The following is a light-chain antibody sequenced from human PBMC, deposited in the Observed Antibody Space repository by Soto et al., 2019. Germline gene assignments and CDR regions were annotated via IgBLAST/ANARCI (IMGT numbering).Light chain of an antibody. CDR3: QQYGSSPHT. J-gene: IGKJ2*01. V-gene: IGKV3-20*01. CDR1: QSVSSSY. CDR2: GAS. Sequence: EIVLTQSPGTLSLSPGERATLSCRASQSVSSSYLAWYQHKPGQAPRLLIYGASSRATGIPDRFSGSGSGTDFNLRISRLEPEVFSVYYCQQYGSSPHTFGQGTKLEIK.